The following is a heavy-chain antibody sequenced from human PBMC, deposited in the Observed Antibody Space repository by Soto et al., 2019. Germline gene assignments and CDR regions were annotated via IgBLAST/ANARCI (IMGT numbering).Heavy chain of an antibody. CDR2: IYHSGST. CDR3: ANRPRPMRRLGGHFDY. J-gene: IGHJ4*02. V-gene: IGHV4-4*02. CDR1: GGSISSSNW. Sequence: QVQLQESGPGLVKPSGTLSLTCAVSGGSISSSNWWSWVRQPPGKGLEWIGEIYHSGSTNYNPSLKSRFTISVDKSKNQFSMKLSSVTAADTAVYYCANRPRPMRRLGGHFDYWGQGTLVTVSS. D-gene: IGHD3-16*01.